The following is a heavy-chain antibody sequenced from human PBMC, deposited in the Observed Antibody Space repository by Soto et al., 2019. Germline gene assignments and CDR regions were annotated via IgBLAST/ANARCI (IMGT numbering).Heavy chain of an antibody. CDR1: GFTVSSNY. CDR2: IYSGGST. J-gene: IGHJ2*01. CDR3: AKDTRILLNWYFDL. V-gene: IGHV3-66*01. Sequence: EVQLVESGGGLVQPGGSLRLSCAASGFTVSSNYMSWVRQAPGKGLEWVSVIYSGGSTYYADSVKGRFTISRDNSKNTLYLQMNSLRAEDTAVYYCAKDTRILLNWYFDLWGRGTLVTVSS.